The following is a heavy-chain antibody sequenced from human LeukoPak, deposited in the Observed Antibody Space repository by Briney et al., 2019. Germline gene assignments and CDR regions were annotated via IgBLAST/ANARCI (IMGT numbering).Heavy chain of an antibody. Sequence: PSETLSLTCTVSGGSVSSGSYYWSWIRQPPGKGLEWIGYIYYSGSTNYNPSPKSRVTISVDTSKNQFSLKLSSVTAADTAVYYCARDVGDCSSTSCSRYYYYGMDVWGQGTTVTVSS. D-gene: IGHD2-2*01. V-gene: IGHV4-61*01. CDR1: GGSVSSGSYY. J-gene: IGHJ6*02. CDR2: IYYSGST. CDR3: ARDVGDCSSTSCSRYYYYGMDV.